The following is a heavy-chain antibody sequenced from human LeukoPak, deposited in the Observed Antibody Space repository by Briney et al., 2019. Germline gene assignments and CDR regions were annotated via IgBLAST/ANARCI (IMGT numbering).Heavy chain of an antibody. Sequence: SETLSLTCAVYGGSFSGYYWSWIRQPPGKGLEWIGEINHSGSTNYNPSLKSRVTISVDTSKNQFSLKLSSVTAADTAVYYCARNGYSSAPIRGPWGQGTLVTVSS. CDR3: ARNGYSSAPIRGP. CDR1: GGSFSGYY. J-gene: IGHJ5*02. V-gene: IGHV4-34*01. CDR2: INHSGST. D-gene: IGHD4-11*01.